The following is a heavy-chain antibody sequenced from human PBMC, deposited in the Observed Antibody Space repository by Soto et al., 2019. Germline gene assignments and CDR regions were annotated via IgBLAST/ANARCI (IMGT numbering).Heavy chain of an antibody. J-gene: IGHJ4*02. V-gene: IGHV4-38-2*01. CDR1: GYSISSGYY. CDR2: IYHSGST. Sequence: PSATLSLTCAVSGYSISSGYYWGWIRQPPGKGLEWIGSIYHSGSTYYNPSLKSRVTISVDTSKNQFSLKLSSVTAADTAVYYCASTSRATPGTGLDSWGQGALVTVS. CDR3: ASTSRATPGTGLDS.